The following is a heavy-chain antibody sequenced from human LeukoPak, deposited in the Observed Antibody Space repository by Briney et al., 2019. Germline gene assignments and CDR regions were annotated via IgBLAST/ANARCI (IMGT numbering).Heavy chain of an antibody. CDR3: AKSMSNSVWGGYFDY. D-gene: IGHD5/OR15-5a*01. V-gene: IGHV3-11*01. Sequence: GGSLRLSCAASGFTFSDYYMSWIRQAPGKGLEWVSYISSSGSTIYYADSVKGRFTISRDNAKNSLYLQMNSLRAEDTAVYYCAKSMSNSVWGGYFDYWGQGTLATVSS. CDR2: ISSSGSTI. J-gene: IGHJ4*02. CDR1: GFTFSDYY.